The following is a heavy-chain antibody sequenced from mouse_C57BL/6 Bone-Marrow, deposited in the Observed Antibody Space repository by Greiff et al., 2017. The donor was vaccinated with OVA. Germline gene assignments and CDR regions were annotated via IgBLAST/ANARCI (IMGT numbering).Heavy chain of an antibody. Sequence: EVKLVESGGGLVQSGRSLRLSCATSGFTFSDFYMEWVRQAPGKGLEWIAASRNKANDYTTEYSASVKGRFIVSRDTSQSILYLQMNALRAEDTAIYYCARANYYAMDYCGQGTSVTVSS. CDR3: ARANYYAMDY. J-gene: IGHJ4*01. V-gene: IGHV7-1*01. CDR2: SRNKANDYTT. CDR1: GFTFSDFY.